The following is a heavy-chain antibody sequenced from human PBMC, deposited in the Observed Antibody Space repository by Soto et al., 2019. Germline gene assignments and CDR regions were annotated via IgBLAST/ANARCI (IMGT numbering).Heavy chain of an antibody. CDR1: GGSTSSSSYY. D-gene: IGHD2-2*01. Sequence: PSETLSLTCTVSGGSTSSSSYYWGWIRQPPGKGLEWIGSIYYSGSTYYNPSLKSRVTISVDTSKNQFSLKLSSATAADTAVYYCARQTRQRVVPAARDYYGMDVWGQGTTVTVSS. CDR3: ARQTRQRVVPAARDYYGMDV. V-gene: IGHV4-39*01. J-gene: IGHJ6*02. CDR2: IYYSGST.